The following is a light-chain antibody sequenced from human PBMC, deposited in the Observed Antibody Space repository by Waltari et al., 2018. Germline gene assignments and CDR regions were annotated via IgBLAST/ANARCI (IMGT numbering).Light chain of an antibody. J-gene: IGKJ2*01. Sequence: ELVLLQSPATLSVSPGGRATLSCRASQSVSGNLAWYQQKPGQPPSLLVYGVSTRAIGVPARFSGSGSGTDFTLIISSLQSEDFADYYCHQYDNWPFTFGRGTRL. CDR2: GVS. CDR1: QSVSGN. V-gene: IGKV3-15*01. CDR3: HQYDNWPFT.